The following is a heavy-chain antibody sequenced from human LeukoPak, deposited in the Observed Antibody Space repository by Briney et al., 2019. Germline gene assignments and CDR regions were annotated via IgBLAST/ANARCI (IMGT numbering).Heavy chain of an antibody. J-gene: IGHJ4*02. CDR3: ARDHSSSSEDY. CDR2: IFHTGST. V-gene: IGHV4-39*07. CDR1: GGSISTSNYY. D-gene: IGHD6-13*01. Sequence: NPSETLSLTCTVSGGSISTSNYYWGWIRQPPGKGLEWIGSIFHTGSTYHNPSLKSRVTISVDTSKNQFSLKLNSVTAADTAVYYCARDHSSSSEDYWGQGTLVTVSS.